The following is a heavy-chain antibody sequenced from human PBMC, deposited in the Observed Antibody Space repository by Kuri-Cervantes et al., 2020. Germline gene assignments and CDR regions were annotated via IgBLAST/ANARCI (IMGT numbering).Heavy chain of an antibody. Sequence: SETLSLTCTVSGGSISSGGYYWSWIRQHPGKGLEWIGYIYYSGSTYYNPSLKSRVTISVDTSKNQFSLKLSSVTAADTAVYYCAREPRGLYYFDYWGQGTLVTVSS. CDR1: GGSISSGGYY. J-gene: IGHJ4*02. D-gene: IGHD5-12*01. V-gene: IGHV4-30-4*08. CDR3: AREPRGLYYFDY. CDR2: IYYSGST.